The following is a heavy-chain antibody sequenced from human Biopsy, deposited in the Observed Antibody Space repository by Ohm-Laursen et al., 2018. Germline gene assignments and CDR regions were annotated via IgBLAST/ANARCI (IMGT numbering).Heavy chain of an antibody. CDR3: ARDRMVTIITLVRADTFDI. J-gene: IGHJ3*02. Sequence: ASVKVSCKVSGYTFTGHSIHWMRQAPGQGLEWMGWVNPNSGATNYAQKFQGRVTMTSDTSISTAYIELRRLISDDTAVYFCARDRMVTIITLVRADTFDIWGQGTLVSVSS. V-gene: IGHV1-2*02. D-gene: IGHD3-10*01. CDR2: VNPNSGAT. CDR1: GYTFTGHS.